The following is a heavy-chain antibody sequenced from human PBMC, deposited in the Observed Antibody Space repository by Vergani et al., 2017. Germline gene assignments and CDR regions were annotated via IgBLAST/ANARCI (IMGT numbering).Heavy chain of an antibody. CDR2: IHHSGDT. Sequence: QVQLQESGPGLVKPSETLTLTCDVSDSSIMTNPYWGWFRPSPGKGLEWIGCIHHSGDTHYNSSLKSRVSISIVSSSKFSLSLSSVTAADTAIYYCAGHRGSGGCFPSSYFYGIDVWGHGTTVTVSS. CDR3: AGHRGSGGCFPSSYFYGIDV. D-gene: IGHD3-10*01. CDR1: DSSIMTNPY. V-gene: IGHV4-38-2*01. J-gene: IGHJ6*02.